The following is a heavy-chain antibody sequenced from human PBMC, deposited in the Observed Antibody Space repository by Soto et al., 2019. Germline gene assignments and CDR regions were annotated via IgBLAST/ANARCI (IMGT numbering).Heavy chain of an antibody. D-gene: IGHD2-15*01. CDR1: GFTVTSNG. CDR3: AKDRQDPGDYFHY. V-gene: IGHV3-23*01. CDR2: ISPNGQGI. Sequence: EVKLLESGGGLVQPGGSLRLSCGVSGFTVTSNGVSWVRQAPGKGLEWVSAISPNGQGIWYADSVKGRFTISRDISRNTGFLQMDSLRAEDTAVYYCAKDRQDPGDYFHYWGQGTLVTVSA. J-gene: IGHJ4*02.